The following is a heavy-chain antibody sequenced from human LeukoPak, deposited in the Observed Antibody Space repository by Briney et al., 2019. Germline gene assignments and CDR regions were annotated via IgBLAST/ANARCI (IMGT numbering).Heavy chain of an antibody. CDR2: IKQDGSEK. Sequence: PGGSLRLSCAASGFTFSSYAMSWVRQAPGKGLEWVANIKQDGSEKYYVDSVKGRFTISRDNAKNSLYLQMNSLRAEDTAVYYCARVGLSWFGDPLDYWGQGTLVTVSS. D-gene: IGHD3-10*01. V-gene: IGHV3-7*03. J-gene: IGHJ4*02. CDR3: ARVGLSWFGDPLDY. CDR1: GFTFSSYA.